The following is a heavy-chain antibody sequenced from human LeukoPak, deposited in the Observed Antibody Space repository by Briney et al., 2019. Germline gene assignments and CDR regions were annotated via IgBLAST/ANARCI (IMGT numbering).Heavy chain of an antibody. V-gene: IGHV3-21*01. CDR1: GFTFSSYS. D-gene: IGHD6-13*01. J-gene: IGHJ4*02. CDR3: AREGGYSSSWNYFDY. Sequence: GGSLRLSCAVSGFTFSSYSMNWVRQAPGKGLEWVSSISSSSSYIYYADSVKGRFTISRDNAKNSLYLQMNSLRAEDTAVYYCAREGGYSSSWNYFDYWGQGTLVTVSS. CDR2: ISSSSSYI.